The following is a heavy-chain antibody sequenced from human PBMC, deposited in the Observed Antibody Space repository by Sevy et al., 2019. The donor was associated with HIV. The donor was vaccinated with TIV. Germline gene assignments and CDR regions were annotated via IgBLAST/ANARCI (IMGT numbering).Heavy chain of an antibody. CDR2: INPSGST. J-gene: IGHJ4*02. D-gene: IGHD1-1*01. CDR3: ASWDGYNSTYYFDY. V-gene: IGHV4-34*01. CDR1: GGSFSGYY. Sequence: SETLSLTCAVYGGSFSGYYWSWIRQPPGKGLEWIGEINPSGSTNYKPSVKSRVTISLDTSKNQLSLKLSSVTAADTDVYFCASWDGYNSTYYFDYWGQGTLVTVSS.